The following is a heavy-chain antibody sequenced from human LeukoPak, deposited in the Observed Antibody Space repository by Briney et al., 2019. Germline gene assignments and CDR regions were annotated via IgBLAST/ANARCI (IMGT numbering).Heavy chain of an antibody. V-gene: IGHV3-21*01. Sequence: PGGSLRLSCAASGFTSSSYSMNWVRQAPGKGLEWVSSISSSSSYIYYADSVKGRFTISRDNSKNTLYLQMNSLRAEDTAVYYCARVDYGDYGFDYWGQGTLVTVSS. CDR3: ARVDYGDYGFDY. CDR2: ISSSSSYI. D-gene: IGHD4-17*01. J-gene: IGHJ4*02. CDR1: GFTSSSYS.